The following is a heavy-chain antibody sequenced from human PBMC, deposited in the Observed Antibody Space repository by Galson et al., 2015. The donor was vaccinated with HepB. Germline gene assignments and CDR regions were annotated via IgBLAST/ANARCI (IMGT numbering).Heavy chain of an antibody. CDR3: TTDPYGAVMVREGGENAFDI. V-gene: IGHV3-15*01. CDR1: GFTFRNAW. CDR2: IKSKTDGETT. D-gene: IGHD3-10*01. J-gene: IGHJ3*02. Sequence: SLRLSCAASGFTFRNAWMSWVRQSPGKGLEWVGRIKSKTDGETTDYAAPVKGRISISRDDSKNALYLQMNRLRTEDTAVYYCTTDPYGAVMVREGGENAFDIWGLGTMVTVSS.